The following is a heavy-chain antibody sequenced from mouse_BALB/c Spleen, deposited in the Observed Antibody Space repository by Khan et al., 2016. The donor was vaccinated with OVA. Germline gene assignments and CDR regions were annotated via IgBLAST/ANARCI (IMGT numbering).Heavy chain of an antibody. CDR1: GFSLIDFG. Sequence: VQFQESGPGLVAPSQSLSITCTVSGFSLIDFGVSWVRQPPGKGLEWLGIIWGGGSAYYSSALKSRLSISKDNSKSRVFLKMNSLQTDDTAMYYCAKQALDYSGSSLYAMDYWGQGTSVTVSS. J-gene: IGHJ4*01. CDR3: AKQALDYSGSSLYAMDY. D-gene: IGHD1-1*01. V-gene: IGHV2-6-5*01. CDR2: IWGGGSA.